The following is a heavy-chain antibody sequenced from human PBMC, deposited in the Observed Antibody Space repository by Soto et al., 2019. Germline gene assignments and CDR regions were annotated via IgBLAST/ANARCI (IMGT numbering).Heavy chain of an antibody. Sequence: QVQLVESGGGVVQPGRSLRLSCAASGFNFSSYVMHWVRQAPGKGLEWVAVIWYDGGNKYYADSVKGRFTISRDNSKNTLYLKMNSLRAEDTAVHYCARDGQWLPRDGLRSSYYFDYWGQGTLVTVSS. CDR2: IWYDGGNK. V-gene: IGHV3-33*01. J-gene: IGHJ4*02. CDR3: ARDGQWLPRDGLRSSYYFDY. D-gene: IGHD6-19*01. CDR1: GFNFSSYV.